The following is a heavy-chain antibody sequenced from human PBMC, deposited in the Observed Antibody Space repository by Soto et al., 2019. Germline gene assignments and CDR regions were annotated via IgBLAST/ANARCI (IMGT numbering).Heavy chain of an antibody. CDR3: ARVKSYYYGSGSYRYYYYGMDV. J-gene: IGHJ6*02. Sequence: SVKVSGKASGYTFTSYGISWVRQAPGQGLEWMGRIIPILGIANYAQKFQGRVTITADKSTSTAYMELSSLRSEDTAVYYCARVKSYYYGSGSYRYYYYGMDVWGQGTTVTVSS. D-gene: IGHD3-10*01. CDR2: IIPILGIA. V-gene: IGHV1-69*04. CDR1: GYTFTSYG.